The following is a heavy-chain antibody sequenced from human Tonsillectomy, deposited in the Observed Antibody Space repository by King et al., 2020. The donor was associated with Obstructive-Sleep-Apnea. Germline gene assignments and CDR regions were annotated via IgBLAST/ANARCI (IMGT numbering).Heavy chain of an antibody. CDR1: GFTFSDYN. V-gene: IGHV3-48*04. CDR2: ISFSSTTI. Sequence: EGQLVQSGGGWVQPGGSLRLSCAASGFTFSDYNMNWVRRAPGKGLEWVSYISFSSTTIFYSDSVRGRFTISRDNAKNSLYLQMNSLRAEDTAVYYCARAAVATIGTYWGQGTPVTVSS. J-gene: IGHJ4*02. D-gene: IGHD5-12*01. CDR3: ARAAVATIGTY.